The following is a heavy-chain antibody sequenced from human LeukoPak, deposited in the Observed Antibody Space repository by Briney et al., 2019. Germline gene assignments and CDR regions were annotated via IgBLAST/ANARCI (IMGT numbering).Heavy chain of an antibody. CDR3: ARGAGGSSWEAFDC. CDR1: GGPISSTTYY. V-gene: IGHV4-61*02. D-gene: IGHD6-13*01. CDR2: IYTSGST. Sequence: PSETLSLTCTVSGGPISSTTYYWSWIRQPAGKGLEYIGRIYTSGSTDYNPSLRSRVTISVDTSKNQFSLQLSSVTAADTAVYYCARGAGGSSWEAFDCWGQGTLVTVSS. J-gene: IGHJ4*02.